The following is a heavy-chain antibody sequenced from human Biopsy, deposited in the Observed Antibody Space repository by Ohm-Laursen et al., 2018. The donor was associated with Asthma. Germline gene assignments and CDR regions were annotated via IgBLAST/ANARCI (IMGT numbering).Heavy chain of an antibody. CDR1: GFTFSTYA. D-gene: IGHD5-24*01. Sequence: SLRLSCAASGFTFSTYAMHWVRQAPGKGLEWVAVISYDGSNKYYADSVKGRFTISRDNSKNTLYLQMNSLRGDDTAEYYCARDMNRDGWYFDYWGQGTLVTVSS. J-gene: IGHJ4*02. CDR3: ARDMNRDGWYFDY. V-gene: IGHV3-30-3*01. CDR2: ISYDGSNK.